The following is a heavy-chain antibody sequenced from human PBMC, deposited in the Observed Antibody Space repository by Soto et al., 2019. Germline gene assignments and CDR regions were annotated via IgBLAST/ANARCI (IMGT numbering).Heavy chain of an antibody. D-gene: IGHD2-15*01. V-gene: IGHV4-59*02. Sequence: PSETLSLTCTVSGVSVSSHYWSWIRQPPGKGLEWIGYIYYTGSTNYNPSLKSRVTISVDTSKNQFSLKLSSVTAADTAVYYCARTGYCSGGSCPGDAFDIWGQGTMVTVSS. CDR2: IYYTGST. CDR3: ARTGYCSGGSCPGDAFDI. J-gene: IGHJ3*02. CDR1: GVSVSSHY.